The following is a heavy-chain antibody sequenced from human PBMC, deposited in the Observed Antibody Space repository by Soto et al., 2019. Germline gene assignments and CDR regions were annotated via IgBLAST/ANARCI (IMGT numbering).Heavy chain of an antibody. CDR3: AKGSSSDWYAAFDI. J-gene: IGHJ3*02. CDR2: SSGSGGPT. V-gene: IGHV3-23*01. Sequence: EVQLLESGGGLVQPGESLRLSCAASGFTFSNYAMNWVRQAPGKGLEWVSVSSGSGGPTYYADSVQGRFTFSRDTSGNTLYLQMNSLRAEDTAVYYCAKGSSSDWYAAFDIWGQGTMVTVSS. CDR1: GFTFSNYA. D-gene: IGHD6-19*01.